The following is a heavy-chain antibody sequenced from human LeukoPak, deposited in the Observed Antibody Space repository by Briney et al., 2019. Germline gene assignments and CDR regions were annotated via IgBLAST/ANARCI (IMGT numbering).Heavy chain of an antibody. CDR2: IYYSGST. CDR3: ARATPYSSGWYSRIDY. V-gene: IGHV4-59*01. CDR1: GGSISSYY. D-gene: IGHD6-19*01. Sequence: SETLSLTCTVSGGSISSYYWSWIRQPPGKGLEWIGYIYYSGSTNYNPSLRSRVTISVDTSKKQFSLKLSSVTAADTAVYYCARATPYSSGWYSRIDYWGQGTLVTVSS. J-gene: IGHJ4*02.